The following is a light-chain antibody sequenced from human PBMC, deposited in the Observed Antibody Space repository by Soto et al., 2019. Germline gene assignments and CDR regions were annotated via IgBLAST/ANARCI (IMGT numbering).Light chain of an antibody. J-gene: IGLJ1*01. CDR1: NSDIGGYNS. Sequence: QSALTQPASVSGSPGQSITISCTGSNSDIGGYNSVSWYQQHPGKAPKLLIFGVTNRPSGVSDRFSGSKSGNTASLTISALQAEDEADYYCCSLTTSHTYVFGSGTKLTVL. CDR3: CSLTTSHTYV. V-gene: IGLV2-14*01. CDR2: GVT.